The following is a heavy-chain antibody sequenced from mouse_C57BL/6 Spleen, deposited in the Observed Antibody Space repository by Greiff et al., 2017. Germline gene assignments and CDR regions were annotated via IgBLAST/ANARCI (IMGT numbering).Heavy chain of an antibody. CDR3: ARWGYDYPLAY. CDR1: GYTFTSYW. V-gene: IGHV1-59*01. J-gene: IGHJ3*01. D-gene: IGHD2-4*01. Sequence: QVRLQQPGAELVRPGTSVKLSCKASGYTFTSYWMHWVKQRPGQGLEWIGVIDPSDSYTNYNQKFKGKATLTVDTSSSTAYMQLSSLTSEDSAVYYCARWGYDYPLAYWGQGTLVTVSA. CDR2: IDPSDSYT.